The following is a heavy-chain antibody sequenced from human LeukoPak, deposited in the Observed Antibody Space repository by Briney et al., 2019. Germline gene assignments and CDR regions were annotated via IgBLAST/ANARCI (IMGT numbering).Heavy chain of an antibody. V-gene: IGHV3-23*01. CDR2: ISGSGGST. CDR1: GFTFSSYA. Sequence: GGSLRLSCAASGFTFSSYAMSWVRQAPGQGLEWVSAISGSGGSTYYADSVKGRFTISRDNSKNTLYLQMNSLRAEDAAVYYCAKDPTYWYFDLWGRGTLVTVSS. J-gene: IGHJ2*01. CDR3: AKDPTYWYFDL.